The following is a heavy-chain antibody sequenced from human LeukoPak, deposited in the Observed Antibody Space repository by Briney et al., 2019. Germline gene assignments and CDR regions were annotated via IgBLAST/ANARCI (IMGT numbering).Heavy chain of an antibody. Sequence: GGSLRLSCAASGFTFDNYAIHWVRQAPGKGLEWVSLNSAHGRDTYYADSVKGRFTISRDNSKNSLYLQMRSLRTEDTAVYYCAKDSGWQLLRAEYFQHWGQGTLVTVSS. V-gene: IGHV3-43*02. CDR2: NSAHGRDT. D-gene: IGHD2-15*01. CDR3: AKDSGWQLLRAEYFQH. CDR1: GFTFDNYA. J-gene: IGHJ1*01.